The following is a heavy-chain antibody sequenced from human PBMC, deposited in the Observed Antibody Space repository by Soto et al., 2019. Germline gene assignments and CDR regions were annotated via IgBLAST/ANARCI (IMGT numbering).Heavy chain of an antibody. CDR1: GFTFNSYA. J-gene: IGHJ4*02. V-gene: IGHV3-23*01. CDR3: AGKLFIAVAVDLDS. CDR2: ISGSGANT. D-gene: IGHD6-19*01. Sequence: GGSLRLSCAASGFTFNSYAISWVRQAAGEGLEWVSVISGSGANTYYADSVKGRFTLSRDNSKNTVFLQMSSLRAEYTAVYYCAGKLFIAVAVDLDSWGQGIQVTVSS.